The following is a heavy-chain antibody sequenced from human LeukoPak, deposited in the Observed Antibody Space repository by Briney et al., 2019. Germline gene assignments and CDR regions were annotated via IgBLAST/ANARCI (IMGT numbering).Heavy chain of an antibody. CDR1: GYTFTSYG. CDR2: ISGSGGST. Sequence: GASVKVSCKASGYTFTSYGISWVRQAPGKGLEWVSAISGSGGSTYYADSVKGRFTISRDNSKNTLYLQMNSLRAEDTAVYYCAKRQWLEHFDYWGQGTLVTVSS. V-gene: IGHV3-23*01. J-gene: IGHJ4*02. CDR3: AKRQWLEHFDY. D-gene: IGHD6-19*01.